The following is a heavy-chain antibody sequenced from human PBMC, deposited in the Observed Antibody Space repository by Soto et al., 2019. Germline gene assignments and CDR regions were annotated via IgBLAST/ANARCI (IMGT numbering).Heavy chain of an antibody. J-gene: IGHJ6*02. CDR2: ISSSSSTI. V-gene: IGHV3-48*02. Sequence: EVQLVESGGGLVQPGGSLRLSCAASGFTFSSYSMNWVRQAPGKGLEWVSYISSSSSTIYYADSVKGRFTISRDNAKNSLYLQMNSLRDEDTAVYYCAGGGYDSSGYYYDYYYYYGMDVWGQGTTVTVSS. D-gene: IGHD3-22*01. CDR3: AGGGYDSSGYYYDYYYYYGMDV. CDR1: GFTFSSYS.